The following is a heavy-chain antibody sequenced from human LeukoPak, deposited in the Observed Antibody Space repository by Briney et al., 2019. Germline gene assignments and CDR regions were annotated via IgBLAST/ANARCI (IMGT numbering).Heavy chain of an antibody. J-gene: IGHJ4*02. D-gene: IGHD3-10*01. CDR1: GYTFTSYY. V-gene: IGHV1-46*01. CDR2: INPSGGST. CDR3: AIDHYGSGSYPDY. Sequence: ASVKVSCKASGYTFTSYYMHWVRQAPGQGLEWMGIINPSGGSTSYAQKFQGRVTMTRDMSTSTVYMELSSLRSEDTALYYCAIDHYGSGSYPDYWGQGTLVTVSS.